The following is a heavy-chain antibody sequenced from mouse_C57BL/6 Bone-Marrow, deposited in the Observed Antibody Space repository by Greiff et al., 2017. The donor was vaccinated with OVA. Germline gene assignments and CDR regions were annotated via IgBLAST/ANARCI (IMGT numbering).Heavy chain of an antibody. Sequence: EVKLMESGGGLVQPKGSLKLSCAASGFSFNTYAMNWVRQAPGKGLEWVARIRSKSNNYATYYADSVKDRFTISRDDSESMLYLQMNNLKTEDTAMYYCVRHESGGRYFDYWGQGTTLTVSS. CDR2: IRSKSNNYAT. V-gene: IGHV10-1*01. CDR3: VRHESGGRYFDY. D-gene: IGHD1-3*01. CDR1: GFSFNTYA. J-gene: IGHJ2*01.